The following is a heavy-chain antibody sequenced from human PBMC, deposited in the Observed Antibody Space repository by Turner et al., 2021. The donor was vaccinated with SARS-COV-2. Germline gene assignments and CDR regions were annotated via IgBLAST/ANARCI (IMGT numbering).Heavy chain of an antibody. D-gene: IGHD3-3*01. CDR1: GYTFTDFY. CDR3: AINSGTYYGAWSGLYYDS. J-gene: IGHJ5*01. CDR2: INPKNGDT. Sequence: QVQLVQPGPEVRKPGASVRVSCKASGYTFTDFYMHCLRQIRGQGPEWMGWINPKNGDTNYRQDFQGRGAMTTDTSATTAYMELRRLRSDDTAIYYCAINSGTYYGAWSGLYYDSWGQGTLLTVSS. V-gene: IGHV1-2*02.